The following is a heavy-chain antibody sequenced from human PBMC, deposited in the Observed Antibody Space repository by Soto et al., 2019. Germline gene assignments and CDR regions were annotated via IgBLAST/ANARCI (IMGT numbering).Heavy chain of an antibody. D-gene: IGHD4-17*01. V-gene: IGHV4-28*01. CDR2: ISYSGDT. CDR1: GYSISSTSW. CDR3: ARTSRYYGDYDS. Sequence: QVQLQESGPGLVKPSDTLSLTCAVSGYSISSTSWWGWIRQPPGKGLEWIGYISYSGDTYYNPSLKSRVTMSVDTSKNQFYLKLSSVTAVDAAVYYCARTSRYYGDYDSWGQGTLVTVSS. J-gene: IGHJ5*01.